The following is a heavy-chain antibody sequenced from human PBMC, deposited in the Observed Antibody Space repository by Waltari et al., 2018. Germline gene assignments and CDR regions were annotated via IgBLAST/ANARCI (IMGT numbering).Heavy chain of an antibody. D-gene: IGHD3-9*01. CDR3: ARGDGYDILTAAGTFNY. CDR2: IYTSGST. CDR1: GGAIRSYY. J-gene: IGHJ4*02. V-gene: IGHV4-4*07. Sequence: QVQLQESGPGLVKPSETLSLTCTVSGGAIRSYYCSWIRQPAGKGLEWIGRIYTSGSTNYNPSLKSRVTMSLDTSRNQISLKLSSVTAADTAVYYCARGDGYDILTAAGTFNYWGQGTLVTVSS.